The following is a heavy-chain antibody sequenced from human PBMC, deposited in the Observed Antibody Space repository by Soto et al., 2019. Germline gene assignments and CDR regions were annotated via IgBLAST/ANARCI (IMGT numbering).Heavy chain of an antibody. J-gene: IGHJ5*02. CDR2: INPNSGVT. Sequence: ASVKVSCKASGYTFTGYFMHWVRQAPGQGLEWMGYINPNSGVTKYAQKFQGRVTLTRDTSINTAYMEMTMLTSDDTAVYYCARGGGTILAPLPWGQGTRVTVSS. CDR1: GYTFTGYF. V-gene: IGHV1-2*02. D-gene: IGHD3-3*01. CDR3: ARGGGTILAPLP.